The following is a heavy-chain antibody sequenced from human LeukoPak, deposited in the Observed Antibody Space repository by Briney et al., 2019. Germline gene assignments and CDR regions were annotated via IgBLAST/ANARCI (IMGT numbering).Heavy chain of an antibody. Sequence: PSETLSLTCTVSGGSISSGSYYWSWIRQPAGKGLEWIGRIYTSGSTNYNPSLKSRVTISVDTSKNQFSLKLSSVTAADTAVYYCAREWKGSGSHIYPDPWGQGTLVTVSS. V-gene: IGHV4-61*02. D-gene: IGHD3-10*01. CDR3: AREWKGSGSHIYPDP. CDR2: IYTSGST. J-gene: IGHJ5*02. CDR1: GGSISSGSYY.